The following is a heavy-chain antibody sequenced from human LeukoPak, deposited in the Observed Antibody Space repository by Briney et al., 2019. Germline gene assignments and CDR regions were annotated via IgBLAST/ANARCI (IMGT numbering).Heavy chain of an antibody. CDR1: GGSISSSSYY. J-gene: IGHJ4*02. V-gene: IGHV4-39*01. CDR3: ARRRGYYFDY. CDR2: IYYSGST. D-gene: IGHD3-10*01. Sequence: SETLSLTCTVSGGSISSSSYYWGWIRQPPGKGLEWIGSIYYSGSTYYNPSLKSRVTISVVTSKNQFSLKLSSVTAADTAVYYCARRRGYYFDYWGQGTLVTVSS.